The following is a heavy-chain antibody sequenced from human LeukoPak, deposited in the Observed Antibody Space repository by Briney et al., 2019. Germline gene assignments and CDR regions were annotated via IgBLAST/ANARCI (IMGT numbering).Heavy chain of an antibody. D-gene: IGHD5-12*01. CDR3: AKGYSGYKYYYYYYMDV. Sequence: PGGSLRLSCAASEFSVGSNYMTWVRQAPGKGLEWVAIISYDGSNKYYADSVKGRFTISRDNSKNTLYLQMNSLRIEDTAMYYCAKGYSGYKYYYYYYMDVWGKGTTVTVSS. CDR1: EFSVGSNY. V-gene: IGHV3-30*18. CDR2: ISYDGSNK. J-gene: IGHJ6*03.